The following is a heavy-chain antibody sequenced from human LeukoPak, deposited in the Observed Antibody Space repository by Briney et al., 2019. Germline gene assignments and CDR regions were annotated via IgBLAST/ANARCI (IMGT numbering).Heavy chain of an antibody. J-gene: IGHJ4*02. CDR1: GGSISSGGYY. D-gene: IGHD6-13*01. CDR3: ARAQAAAGNSLDY. V-gene: IGHV4-31*03. Sequence: SSQTLSLTCTVSGGSISSGGYYWSWIRQHPGKGLEWIGYIYYSGSTYYNPSLKSRVTISVDTSKNQFSLKLSFVTAADTAVYYCARAQAAAGNSLDYWGQGTLVTVSS. CDR2: IYYSGST.